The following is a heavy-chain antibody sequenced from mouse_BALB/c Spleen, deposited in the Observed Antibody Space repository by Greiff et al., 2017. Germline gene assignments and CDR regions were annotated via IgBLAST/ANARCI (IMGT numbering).Heavy chain of an antibody. J-gene: IGHJ1*01. Sequence: VKLVESRAELAKPGASVKMSCKASGYTFTSYWMHWVKQRPGQGLEWIGYINPSTGYTEYNQKFKDKATLTADKSSSTAYMQLSSLTSEDSAVYYCARYYGYYWYFDVWGAGTTVTVSS. V-gene: IGHV1-7*01. CDR3: ARYYGYYWYFDV. D-gene: IGHD1-2*01. CDR1: GYTFTSYW. CDR2: INPSTGYT.